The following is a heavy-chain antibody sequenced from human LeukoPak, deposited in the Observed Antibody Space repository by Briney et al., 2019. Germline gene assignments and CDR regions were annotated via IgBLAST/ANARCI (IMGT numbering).Heavy chain of an antibody. Sequence: GGSLRLSCAASGLTFSSYAMSWVRQAPGKGLEWVSAISGSGGSTYYADSVKGRFTISRDNSKNTLYLQINSLRAEDTAVYYCAKEGPTVTTVDYYYYYMDVWGKGTTVTVSS. V-gene: IGHV3-23*01. J-gene: IGHJ6*03. D-gene: IGHD4-17*01. CDR1: GLTFSSYA. CDR3: AKEGPTVTTVDYYYYYMDV. CDR2: ISGSGGST.